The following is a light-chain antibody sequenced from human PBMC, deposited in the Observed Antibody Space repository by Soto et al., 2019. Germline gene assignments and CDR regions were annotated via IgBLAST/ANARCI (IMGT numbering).Light chain of an antibody. Sequence: QSALTQPASVSGSPGQSITISCTGTSSDLGGYKYVSWYQQHPGKAPKLIIYEVSIRSSGVSNRFSGSKSGNTASLTISGIRAEDEAAYYCSSYTSSNSLDVFGTGTKLTVL. V-gene: IGLV2-14*01. CDR3: SSYTSSNSLDV. CDR1: SSDLGGYKY. CDR2: EVS. J-gene: IGLJ1*01.